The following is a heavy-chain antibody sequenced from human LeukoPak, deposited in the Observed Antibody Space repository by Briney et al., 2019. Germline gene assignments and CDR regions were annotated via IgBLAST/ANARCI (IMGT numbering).Heavy chain of an antibody. Sequence: ASVKVSCXASGYTFTGYYMHWVRQARGQGLEWMGRINPNSGGTNYAQKFQGRVTMTRDTSISTAYMELSRLRSDDTAVYYCARGNSGYDSVFDYWGQGTLVTVSS. J-gene: IGHJ4*02. CDR1: GYTFTGYY. CDR3: ARGNSGYDSVFDY. CDR2: INPNSGGT. D-gene: IGHD5-12*01. V-gene: IGHV1-2*06.